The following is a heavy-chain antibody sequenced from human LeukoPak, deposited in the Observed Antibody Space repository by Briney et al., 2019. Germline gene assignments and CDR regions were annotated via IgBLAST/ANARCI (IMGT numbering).Heavy chain of an antibody. CDR2: IIPIFGTA. Sequence: SVKVSCKASGGTFSSYAIIWVRQASGQGLEWMGGIIPIFGTANYAQKFQGRVTITADESTSTAYMELSSLRSEDTAVYYCARVQYGSGSLYDYWGQGTLVTVSS. CDR3: ARVQYGSGSLYDY. D-gene: IGHD3-10*01. V-gene: IGHV1-69*13. J-gene: IGHJ4*02. CDR1: GGTFSSYA.